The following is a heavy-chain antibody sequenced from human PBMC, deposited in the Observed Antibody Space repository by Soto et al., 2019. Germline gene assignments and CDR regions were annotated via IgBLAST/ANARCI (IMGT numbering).Heavy chain of an antibody. CDR2: MNPNSGNT. D-gene: IGHD3-10*01. CDR1: GYTFTRSG. V-gene: IGHV1-8*01. Sequence: ASVKVSCKASGYTFTRSGISWVRQAPGQGLEWMGWMNPNSGNTGYAQKFQGRVTMTRNTSISTAYMELSSLRSEDTAVYYCARGGVFFFAAPTNPFDYWGQGTLVTVSS. J-gene: IGHJ4*02. CDR3: ARGGVFFFAAPTNPFDY.